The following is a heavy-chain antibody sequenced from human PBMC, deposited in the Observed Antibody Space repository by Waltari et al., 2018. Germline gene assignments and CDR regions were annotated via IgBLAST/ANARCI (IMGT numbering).Heavy chain of an antibody. D-gene: IGHD4-4*01. J-gene: IGHJ5*02. CDR1: GYTFTDYY. V-gene: IGHV1-69-2*01. CDR3: ATVLTTVPTYWFDP. Sequence: EVQLVQSGAEVKKPGATVKISCKASGYTFTDYYIHWVQQAPGKGLEWMGRVDPAESETIYAEKFQGRVTRTADTSTDTAYMELSSLRSEDTAVYYCATVLTTVPTYWFDPWGQGTLVTVSS. CDR2: VDPAESET.